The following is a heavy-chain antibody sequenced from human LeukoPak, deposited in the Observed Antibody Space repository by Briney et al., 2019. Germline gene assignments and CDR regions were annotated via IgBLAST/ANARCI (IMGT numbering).Heavy chain of an antibody. J-gene: IGHJ4*02. CDR3: ATVGYSYGALAY. CDR2: FDREDGET. V-gene: IGHV1-24*01. D-gene: IGHD5-18*01. Sequence: GASVKVSCKVSGYTLPEISLNWVRQAPGKGLEWMGGFDREDGETMYAQKFQGRVTMTEDTSTDTAFMELSSLRSEDTAVYYCATVGYSYGALAYWGQGTLVIVSS. CDR1: GYTLPEIS.